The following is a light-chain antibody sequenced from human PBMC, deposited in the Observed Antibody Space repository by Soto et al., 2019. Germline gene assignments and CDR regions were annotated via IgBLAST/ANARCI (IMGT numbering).Light chain of an antibody. CDR1: SSDVGVYNY. V-gene: IGLV2-14*03. J-gene: IGLJ2*01. Sequence: QSALTQPASVSGSPGQSITISCTGTSSDVGVYNYVSWYQQHPGKAPKLMIYDVNDRPSGVSDRFSGSKSGNTASLTISGLQADDEADYFCSSYTSGSTHVVFGGGTKLTVL. CDR2: DVN. CDR3: SSYTSGSTHVV.